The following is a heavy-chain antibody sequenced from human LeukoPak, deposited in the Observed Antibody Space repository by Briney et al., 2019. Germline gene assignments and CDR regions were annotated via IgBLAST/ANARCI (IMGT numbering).Heavy chain of an antibody. Sequence: SETLSLTCAVYGGSFSGYYWSWIRQPPGKGLEWIGEINHSGSTNYNPSLKSRVTISVDTSKNQFSLKLSSVTAADTAVFYCASRLWDTSGYYWGQGTLVTVSS. D-gene: IGHD3-22*01. CDR2: INHSGST. CDR1: GGSFSGYY. V-gene: IGHV4-34*01. CDR3: ASRLWDTSGYY. J-gene: IGHJ4*02.